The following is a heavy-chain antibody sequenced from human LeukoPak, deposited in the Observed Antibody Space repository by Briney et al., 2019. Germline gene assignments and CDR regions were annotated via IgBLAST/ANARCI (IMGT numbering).Heavy chain of an antibody. CDR1: GGSISSYY. D-gene: IGHD4-11*01. CDR3: ARANVDTVTGY. J-gene: IGHJ4*02. Sequence: PSETLSLTCTVSGGSISSYYWSWIRQPPGKGLEWIGYIYYSGSTNYNPSLKSRVTISVDTSKNQFSLKLSSVTAADTAVYYYARANVDTVTGYWGQGTLVTVSS. CDR2: IYYSGST. V-gene: IGHV4-59*01.